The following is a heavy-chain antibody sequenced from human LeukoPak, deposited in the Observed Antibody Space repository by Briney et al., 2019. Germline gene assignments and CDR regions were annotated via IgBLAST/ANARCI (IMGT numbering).Heavy chain of an antibody. J-gene: IGHJ3*02. CDR2: INHSGST. Sequence: PSETLSLTCAVYGGSFSGYYWSWIRKPPGKGLEWIGEINHSGSTNYNPSLKSRVTISVDTSKNQFSLKLSSVTAADTAVYYCARGGYCSGGSCYFDAFDIWGQGTMVTVSS. CDR1: GGSFSGYY. V-gene: IGHV4-34*01. D-gene: IGHD2-15*01. CDR3: ARGGYCSGGSCYFDAFDI.